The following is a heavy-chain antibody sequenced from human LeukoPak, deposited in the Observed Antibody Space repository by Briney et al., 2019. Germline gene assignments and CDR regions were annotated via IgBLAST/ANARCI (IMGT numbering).Heavy chain of an antibody. V-gene: IGHV3-7*01. Sequence: GGSLRLSCAASGFIFSSYWMSWVRRVPGKGLEWVAHINLDGSQKYYVDSVKGRFTISRDNAKNSLYLLMNSLRAEDTAVYYCAREGGSRVVIYFDYWGQGTLVTVSS. CDR2: INLDGSQK. CDR1: GFIFSSYW. J-gene: IGHJ4*02. CDR3: AREGGSRVVIYFDY. D-gene: IGHD1-26*01.